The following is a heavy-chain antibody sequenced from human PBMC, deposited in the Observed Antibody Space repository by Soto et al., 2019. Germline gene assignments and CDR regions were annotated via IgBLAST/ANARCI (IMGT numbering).Heavy chain of an antibody. D-gene: IGHD4-17*01. CDR2: INPSGGST. J-gene: IGHJ4*02. V-gene: IGHV1-46*01. Sequence: QVQLVQSGAEVKKPGASVKVSCKASGYTFTSYYMHWVRQAPGQGLEWMGIINPSGGSTSYAQKFRGRVTMTRDTYTSTVYMELSSLRSEDTAVYYCARGWYGDYELGYWGQGTLVTVSS. CDR1: GYTFTSYY. CDR3: ARGWYGDYELGY.